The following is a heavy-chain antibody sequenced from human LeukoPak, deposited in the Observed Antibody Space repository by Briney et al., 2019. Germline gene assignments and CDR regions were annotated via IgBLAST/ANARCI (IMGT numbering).Heavy chain of an antibody. D-gene: IGHD2-21*02. J-gene: IGHJ4*02. CDR3: ALGGGYCGGDCYYY. V-gene: IGHV3-21*01. Sequence: AGGSLRLSCAASGFTFSSYSMNWVRQAPGKGLEWVSSISSSSSYIYYADSVKGRFTISRDNAKNSLYLQMNSLRAEDTAVYYCALGGGYCGGDCYYYWGQGTLVTVSS. CDR1: GFTFSSYS. CDR2: ISSSSSYI.